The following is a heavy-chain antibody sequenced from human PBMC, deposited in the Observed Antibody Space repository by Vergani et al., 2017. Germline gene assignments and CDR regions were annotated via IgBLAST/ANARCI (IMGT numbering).Heavy chain of an antibody. D-gene: IGHD4-11*01. J-gene: IGHJ5*02. V-gene: IGHV4-38-2*01. CDR2: NYHSGST. CDR1: GYSISSGYY. CDR3: ASTVYWFDP. Sequence: QVQLQESGPGLVKPSETLSLTCAVSGYSISSGYYWGWIRQPPGKGLEWIGSNYHSGSTYYNPSLKSRVTISVYTSKNQFSLKLSSVTAADTSVYYCASTVYWFDPWGQGTLVTVSS.